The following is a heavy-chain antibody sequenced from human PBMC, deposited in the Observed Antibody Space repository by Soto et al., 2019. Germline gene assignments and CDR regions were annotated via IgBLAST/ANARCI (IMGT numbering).Heavy chain of an antibody. CDR2: ISYDGSNK. Sequence: GGSLRLSCAASGFTFSSYAMHWVRQAPGKGLEWVAVISYDGSNKYYADSVKGRFTISRDNSKNTLYLQMNSLRAEDTAVYYCARAPESYDILTGYYYYWGQGTLVTVSS. CDR3: ARAPESYDILTGYYYY. V-gene: IGHV3-30-3*01. J-gene: IGHJ4*02. D-gene: IGHD3-9*01. CDR1: GFTFSSYA.